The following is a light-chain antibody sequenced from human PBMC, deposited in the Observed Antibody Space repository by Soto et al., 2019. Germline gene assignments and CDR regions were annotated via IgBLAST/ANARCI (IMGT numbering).Light chain of an antibody. V-gene: IGKV3-20*01. J-gene: IGKJ5*01. CDR2: DTS. CDR3: QQYNQGIT. CDR1: QSVSSSY. Sequence: EIGLSQSPGTLSLSPGERATLSCRASQSVSSSYLAWYQQKPGQAPRLLIYDTSIRATGVPARFSGSWSGTEFTLTISSLQSEDFAVYYCQQYNQGITFGQGTRLEIK.